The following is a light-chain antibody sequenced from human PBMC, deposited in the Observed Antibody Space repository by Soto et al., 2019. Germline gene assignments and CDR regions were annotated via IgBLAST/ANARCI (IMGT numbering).Light chain of an antibody. Sequence: DIQMTQSPSTLSASVGDSVTITCRASQSINSWLAWYQHKPGKAPKLLIYKASNLQSGVPSRFSGSGSGTEFTLTISSLQPDDFAKYYGHQYNASPLTFGGGTKVEIK. J-gene: IGKJ4*01. V-gene: IGKV1-5*03. CDR2: KAS. CDR1: QSINSW. CDR3: HQYNASPLT.